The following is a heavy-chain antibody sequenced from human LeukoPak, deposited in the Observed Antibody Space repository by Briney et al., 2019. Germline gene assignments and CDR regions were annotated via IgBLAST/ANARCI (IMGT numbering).Heavy chain of an antibody. Sequence: GESLKISCKVSGYSFTNKWLGWLRQMPGKGLEWMGIIFPSDSDTRYSPSFQGQVTISADKSISTAYLQWSSLKASDTAMYYCARYSGSFSKSFDSWGQGTLVTVSS. D-gene: IGHD1-26*01. CDR3: ARYSGSFSKSFDS. V-gene: IGHV5-51*01. J-gene: IGHJ4*02. CDR1: GYSFTNKW. CDR2: IFPSDSDT.